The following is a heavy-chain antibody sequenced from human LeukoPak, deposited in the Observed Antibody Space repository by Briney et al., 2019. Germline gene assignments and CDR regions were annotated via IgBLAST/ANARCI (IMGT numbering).Heavy chain of an antibody. CDR3: ASPFDY. Sequence: GGSLRLSCAASGFTFSSYAMTWVRQAPGKGLEWVSSLIGSGSNTYYADSVKGRFTISRDNAKNSLYLQMNSLRAEDTAVYYCASPFDYWGQGTLVTVSS. CDR2: LIGSGSNT. CDR1: GFTFSSYA. J-gene: IGHJ4*02. V-gene: IGHV3-23*01.